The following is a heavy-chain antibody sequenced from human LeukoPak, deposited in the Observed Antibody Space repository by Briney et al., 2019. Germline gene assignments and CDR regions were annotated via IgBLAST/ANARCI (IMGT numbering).Heavy chain of an antibody. CDR3: ARAPSYIVVVPAAIEGVNWFDP. CDR2: IYYSGST. Sequence: SETLSLTCTVSGGSISSSGYYWSWIRQHPGKGLEWIGYIYYSGSTYYNPSLKSRVTISVDTSKNQFSLKLSSVTAADTAVYYCARAPSYIVVVPAAIEGVNWFDPWGQGTPVTVSS. D-gene: IGHD2-2*01. J-gene: IGHJ5*02. V-gene: IGHV4-31*03. CDR1: GGSISSSGYY.